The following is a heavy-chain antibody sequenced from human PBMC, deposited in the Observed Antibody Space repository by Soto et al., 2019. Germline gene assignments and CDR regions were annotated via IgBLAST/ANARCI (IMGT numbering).Heavy chain of an antibody. CDR3: ARDMMVTATYYYYYGMDV. D-gene: IGHD2-21*02. CDR1: GFTFSSYG. V-gene: IGHV3-33*01. J-gene: IGHJ6*02. Sequence: GGSLRLSCAASGFTFSSYGMHWFRQAPGKGLEWVAVIWYDGSNKYYADSVKGRFTISRDNSKNTLYLQMNSLRAEDTAVYYCARDMMVTATYYYYYGMDVWGQGTTVTVSS. CDR2: IWYDGSNK.